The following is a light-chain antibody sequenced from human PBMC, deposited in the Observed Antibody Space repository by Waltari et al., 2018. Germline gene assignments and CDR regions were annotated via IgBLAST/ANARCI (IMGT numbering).Light chain of an antibody. CDR3: QQYNNWPPVT. Sequence: DIVMTQSPSTLSVSPGERATLSCRASQSVSSNLAWYQQKPGQAPRLLIYGASTRATGIPARFSGSGSGTEFTLTISSLQSEDFAVYYCQQYNNWPPVTFGQGTKVEIK. CDR2: GAS. CDR1: QSVSSN. J-gene: IGKJ1*01. V-gene: IGKV3-15*01.